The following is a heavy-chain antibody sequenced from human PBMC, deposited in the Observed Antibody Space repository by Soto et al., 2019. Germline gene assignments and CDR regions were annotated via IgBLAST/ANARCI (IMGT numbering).Heavy chain of an antibody. Sequence: GGSLRLSCAASGFTFSSYAMSWVRQAPGKGLEWVSAISGSGGSTYYADSVKGRFTISRDNSKNTLYLQMNSLRAEDTAVYYCAKGSGRYPNSAPFDYWGQGTLVTVSS. CDR2: ISGSGGST. CDR3: AKGSGRYPNSAPFDY. V-gene: IGHV3-23*01. CDR1: GFTFSSYA. J-gene: IGHJ4*02. D-gene: IGHD6-19*01.